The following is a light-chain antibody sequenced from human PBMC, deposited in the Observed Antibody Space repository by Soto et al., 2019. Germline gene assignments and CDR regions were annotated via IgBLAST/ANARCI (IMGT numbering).Light chain of an antibody. V-gene: IGKV3-20*01. Sequence: ETVLTQSPGTLSLSPGERATLSCRASQSVSSNYLAWYQQKPGQAPRLLIYGASNRATGIPDRFSGSGSGTDFTLTISRLEPEDFAVYYCQQFGSSPLYTFGQGTKLEIK. CDR3: QQFGSSPLYT. J-gene: IGKJ2*01. CDR1: QSVSSNY. CDR2: GAS.